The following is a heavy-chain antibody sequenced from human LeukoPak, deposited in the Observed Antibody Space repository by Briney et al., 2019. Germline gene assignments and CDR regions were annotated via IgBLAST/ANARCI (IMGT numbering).Heavy chain of an antibody. V-gene: IGHV4-59*08. CDR2: IYYSGSP. Sequence: SETLSLTCTVSGDSISGYYWSLIRQPPGKGLECIGYIYYSGSPNYSPSLKSRVTISVDTSRNQFSLKLTSVTAADSAVYYCARVRYSSTWYAAFDFWGQGTRVTVS. CDR3: ARVRYSSTWYAAFDF. D-gene: IGHD6-13*01. CDR1: GDSISGYY. J-gene: IGHJ3*01.